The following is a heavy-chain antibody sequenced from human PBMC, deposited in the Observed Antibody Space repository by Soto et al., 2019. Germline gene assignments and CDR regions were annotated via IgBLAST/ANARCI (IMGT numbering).Heavy chain of an antibody. CDR3: DRVPGP. CDR1: GGSISGYY. Sequence: PSETLSLTCTVSGGSISGYYWSWIRQPPGKGLEWIGYMYNTGSTVYNPSFKSRVTISVDRSKNQFSLKLSSVTAADTAVYYCDRVPGPWGEGTLVPVS. J-gene: IGHJ5*02. V-gene: IGHV4-59*12. CDR2: MYNTGST.